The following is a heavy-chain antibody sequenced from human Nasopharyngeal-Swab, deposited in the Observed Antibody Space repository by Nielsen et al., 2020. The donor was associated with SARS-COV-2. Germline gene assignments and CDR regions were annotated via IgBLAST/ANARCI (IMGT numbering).Heavy chain of an antibody. CDR3: ASNPAMVRAVKDY. D-gene: IGHD3-10*01. V-gene: IGHV3-21*01. Sequence: WIRQPPGKGLEWVSSISSSSSYIYYADSVKGRFTTSRDNAKNSLYLQMNSLRAEDTAVYYCASNPAMVRAVKDYWGQGTLVTVSS. CDR2: ISSSSSYI. J-gene: IGHJ4*02.